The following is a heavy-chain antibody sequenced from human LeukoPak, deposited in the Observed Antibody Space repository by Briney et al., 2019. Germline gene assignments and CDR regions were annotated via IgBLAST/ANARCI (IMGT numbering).Heavy chain of an antibody. Sequence: GGSLRLSCLTSGFTLSTNAMSWVRQAPGKGLEWISGISGSGASTYYADSVKGRFTISRDDSRNTLYLQMNSLRGDDTAVYYCAGRVTGYSPGYVYWGQGTLVTVSS. CDR1: GFTLSTNA. CDR2: ISGSGAST. CDR3: AGRVTGYSPGYVY. D-gene: IGHD5-18*01. V-gene: IGHV3-23*01. J-gene: IGHJ4*02.